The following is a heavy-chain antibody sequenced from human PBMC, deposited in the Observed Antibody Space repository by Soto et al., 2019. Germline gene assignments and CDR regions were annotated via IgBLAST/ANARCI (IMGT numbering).Heavy chain of an antibody. Sequence: GGSLRLSCAASGFTFSSYAMHWVRQAPGKGLEWVAVISYDGSNKYYADSVKGRFTISRDNSKNTLYPQMNSLRAEDTAVYYCARDRSYGFFYYGMDVWGQGTTVTVSS. CDR1: GFTFSSYA. V-gene: IGHV3-30-3*01. J-gene: IGHJ6*02. D-gene: IGHD5-18*01. CDR2: ISYDGSNK. CDR3: ARDRSYGFFYYGMDV.